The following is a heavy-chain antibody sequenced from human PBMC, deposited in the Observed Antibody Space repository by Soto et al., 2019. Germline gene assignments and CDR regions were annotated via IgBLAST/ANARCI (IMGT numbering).Heavy chain of an antibody. D-gene: IGHD3-22*01. CDR3: ARDTGYYDSSGSSLDAFDI. J-gene: IGHJ3*02. V-gene: IGHV1-69*13. CDR1: GGTFSSYA. Sequence: SVKVSCKASGGTFSSYAISWVRQAPGQGLDWMGGIIPIFGTANYAQKFQGRVTITADESTSTAYMELSSLRSEDTAVYYCARDTGYYDSSGSSLDAFDIWGQGTMVTVSS. CDR2: IIPIFGTA.